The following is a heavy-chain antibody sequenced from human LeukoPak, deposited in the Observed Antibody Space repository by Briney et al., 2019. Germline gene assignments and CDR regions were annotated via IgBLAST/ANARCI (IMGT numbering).Heavy chain of an antibody. D-gene: IGHD3-22*01. V-gene: IGHV1-2*02. J-gene: IGHJ4*02. Sequence: ASVKVSCKASGYTFTGYYKHWVGQAPGQGLEWMGWINPNSGGTNYAQKFQGRVTMTRDTSISTAYMELSRLRSDDTAVYYCARGPYDSSGYYYWILDYWGQGTLVTVSS. CDR3: ARGPYDSSGYYYWILDY. CDR2: INPNSGGT. CDR1: GYTFTGYY.